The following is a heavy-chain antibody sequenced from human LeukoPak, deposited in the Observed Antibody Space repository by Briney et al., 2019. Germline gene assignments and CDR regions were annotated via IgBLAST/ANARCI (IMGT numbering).Heavy chain of an antibody. D-gene: IGHD1-1*01. CDR3: AKDRATGTYYFDY. V-gene: IGHV3-33*06. J-gene: IGHJ4*02. CDR2: IWYDGSNK. CDR1: GFSFSSNG. Sequence: PGGSLRLSCAVSGFSFSSNGMHWVRQAPGKGQERVAVIWYDGSNKYYADSVKCRFSISRDNSKHPLYLQMNSLRAEDTAVYYCAKDRATGTYYFDYWGQGNLVTVSS.